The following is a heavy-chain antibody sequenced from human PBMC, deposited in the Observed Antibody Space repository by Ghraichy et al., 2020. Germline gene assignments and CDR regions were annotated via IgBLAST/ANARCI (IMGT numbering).Heavy chain of an antibody. CDR2: LTSSSSVI. V-gene: IGHV3-48*01. D-gene: IGHD3-3*02. J-gene: IGHJ3*02. CDR1: GFSFDSYT. Sequence: GGSLRLSCAASGFSFDSYTMTWVRQAPGKGLEWVSYLTSSSSVIYYADSVKGRFTISRDNDKNSLYLQMTSLRAEDTAVYYCAREAFTAGFGIGFDIWGQGTMVTVSS. CDR3: AREAFTAGFGIGFDI.